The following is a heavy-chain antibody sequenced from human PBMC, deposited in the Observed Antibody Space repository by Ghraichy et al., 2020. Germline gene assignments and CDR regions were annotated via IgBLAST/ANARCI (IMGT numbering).Heavy chain of an antibody. V-gene: IGHV1-46*01. Sequence: ASVKVSCKASGYTFTSYYMHWVRQAPGQCLEWMGIINPSGGSTSYAQEFQGRVTMTRATSTSTVYMELSSLRSDDPAVYYCARDGLYCSGTSCYNDYWGEGTLVTVSS. CDR2: INPSGGST. CDR1: GYTFTSYY. J-gene: IGHJ4*02. CDR3: ARDGLYCSGTSCYNDY. D-gene: IGHD2-2*02.